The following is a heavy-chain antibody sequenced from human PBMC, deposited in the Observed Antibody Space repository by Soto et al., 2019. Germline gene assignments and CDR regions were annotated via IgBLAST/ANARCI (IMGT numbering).Heavy chain of an antibody. J-gene: IGHJ5*02. Sequence: PSETLSLTCTVSGGSVSSGSYYWSWIRQPPGKGLEWIGYIYYSGSTNYNPSLKSRVTISVDTSKNQFSLKLSSVTAADTAVYYCARDGPYGSGKYNWFDPWGQGTLVTVLL. CDR2: IYYSGST. V-gene: IGHV4-61*01. D-gene: IGHD3-10*01. CDR3: ARDGPYGSGKYNWFDP. CDR1: GGSVSSGSYY.